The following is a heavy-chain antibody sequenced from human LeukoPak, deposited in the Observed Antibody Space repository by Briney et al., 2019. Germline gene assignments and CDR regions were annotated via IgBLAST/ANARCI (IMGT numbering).Heavy chain of an antibody. CDR2: IKKDGSEK. V-gene: IGHV3-7*04. Sequence: GGSLRLSCVASGFTFSSYTMSWVRQAPGKGLEWVANIKKDGSEKNFVDSVKGRFTISRDNAKNSLYLQMNSLRAEDTAVYYCATAPGYSYGYDFWGQGTLVTVSS. D-gene: IGHD5-18*01. CDR1: GFTFSSYT. J-gene: IGHJ4*02. CDR3: ATAPGYSYGYDF.